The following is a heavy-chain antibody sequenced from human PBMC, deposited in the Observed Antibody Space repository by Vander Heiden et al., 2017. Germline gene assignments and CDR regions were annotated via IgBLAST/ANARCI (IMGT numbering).Heavy chain of an antibody. CDR2: VSGYNAEA. Sequence: QVQLVQSGAEMKRPGASVTVSCKASGYIFRYFGVSWVRQAPGQGFEWLGWVSGYNAEAYYPPSRQGRLTLTTDTSTTTAYMELRSLRSDDTAVYFCARGPPTDPDRNTSPWFFDFWGQGTPVTVSS. CDR3: ARGPPTDPDRNTSPWFFDF. D-gene: IGHD3-22*01. V-gene: IGHV1-18*01. CDR1: GYIFRYFG. J-gene: IGHJ4*02.